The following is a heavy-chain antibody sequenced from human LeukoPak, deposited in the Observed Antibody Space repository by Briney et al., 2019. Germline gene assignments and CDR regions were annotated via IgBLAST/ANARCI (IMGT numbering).Heavy chain of an antibody. J-gene: IGHJ3*01. CDR2: IYYSGST. Sequence: ASETLSLTCTVSGGPISSSSYYWGWIRQPPGKGLEWIGSIYYSGSTYYNPSLKSRVTISVDTSKNQFSLKLSSVTAADTAVYYCARLTLYYYDSSADPWGQGTMVTVSS. V-gene: IGHV4-39*01. CDR3: ARLTLYYYDSSADP. CDR1: GGPISSSSYY. D-gene: IGHD3-22*01.